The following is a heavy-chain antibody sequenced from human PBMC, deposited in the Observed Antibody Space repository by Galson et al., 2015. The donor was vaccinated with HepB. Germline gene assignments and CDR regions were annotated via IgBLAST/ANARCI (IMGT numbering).Heavy chain of an antibody. CDR1: GGSISIGGYS. CDR2: IYHGGST. CDR3: ARGSEMATMPCNS. D-gene: IGHD5-24*01. J-gene: IGHJ4*02. V-gene: IGHV4-30-2*01. Sequence: LSLTCTVSGGSISIGGYSWSWIRQPPGKGLEWIGYIYHGGSTYYNPSLKSRVTISVDTSKNQFSLKLRSVTAADTAVYYCARGSEMATMPCNSWGQGTLVTVSS.